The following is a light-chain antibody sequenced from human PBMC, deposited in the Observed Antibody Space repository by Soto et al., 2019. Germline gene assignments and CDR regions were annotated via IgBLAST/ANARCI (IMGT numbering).Light chain of an antibody. V-gene: IGLV1-44*01. Sequence: QSVVTLTPSASGTPGQRVTFSCSGGSSNIGGNYVSWFQQLPGMAPKLLIYETYKRPSGVPDRFSGSKSGTSASLAISGLQSEDEADYYCAAWDDNLNVVVFGGGTKVTVL. J-gene: IGLJ3*02. CDR3: AAWDDNLNVVV. CDR1: SSNIGGNY. CDR2: ETY.